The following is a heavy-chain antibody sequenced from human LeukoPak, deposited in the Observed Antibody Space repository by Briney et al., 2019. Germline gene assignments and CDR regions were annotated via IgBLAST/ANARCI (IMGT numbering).Heavy chain of an antibody. Sequence: GGSLRLSCAASGFTFSSYAMRWVRQAPGKGLEWVSAICDSGGSKYHADSVKGRFTISRDNSKNTLYLQMNSLRAEDTAVYYCASCFDPLGQGALVTVSS. CDR1: GFTFSSYA. J-gene: IGHJ5*02. CDR2: ICDSGGSK. CDR3: ASCFDP. V-gene: IGHV3-23*01.